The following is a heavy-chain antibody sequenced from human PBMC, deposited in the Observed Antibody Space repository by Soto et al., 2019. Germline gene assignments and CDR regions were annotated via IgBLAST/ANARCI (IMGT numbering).Heavy chain of an antibody. V-gene: IGHV3-74*02. CDR3: ARGDCVGGTCYSLEGSFYYDMDV. Sequence: EVQLVESGGGLVQPGGSLRLSCAASGFTFSNYWMYWVRQAPGKGLEWVSRINSDGSVSSYADSVKGRLTISRDNVKNTLYLQMDSLRAEDTAVYYCARGDCVGGTCYSLEGSFYYDMDVWGKGTTVTVFS. J-gene: IGHJ6*03. CDR1: GFTFSNYW. D-gene: IGHD2-15*01. CDR2: INSDGSVS.